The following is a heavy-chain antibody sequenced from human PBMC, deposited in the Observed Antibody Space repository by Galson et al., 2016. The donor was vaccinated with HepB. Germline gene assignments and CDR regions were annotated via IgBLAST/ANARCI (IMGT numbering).Heavy chain of an antibody. J-gene: IGHJ4*02. CDR2: ISLSGSTT. Sequence: SLRLSCAASGFAFSNYAVNWVRQAPGKGLEWIASISLSGSTTYYADSVEGRFTISGDNSKSTLYLEMNSLRTEDTAIYYCAKPYTSGWLTSFDHWGQGTLVSVSS. CDR3: AKPYTSGWLTSFDH. D-gene: IGHD6-19*01. CDR1: GFAFSNYA. V-gene: IGHV3-23*01.